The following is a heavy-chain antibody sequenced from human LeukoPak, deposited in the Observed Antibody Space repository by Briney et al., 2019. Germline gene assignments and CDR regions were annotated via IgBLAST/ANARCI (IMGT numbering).Heavy chain of an antibody. CDR1: GYTFTSYG. CDR3: ARRGSSWSYYYGMDA. Sequence: ASVKVSCKASGYTFTSYGISWVRQAPGQGLEWMGWISAYNGNTNYAQELQGRVTMTTDTSTSTAYMELRSLRSDDTAVYYCARRGSSWSYYYGMDAWGQGTTVTVSS. CDR2: ISAYNGNT. V-gene: IGHV1-18*01. J-gene: IGHJ6*02. D-gene: IGHD6-13*01.